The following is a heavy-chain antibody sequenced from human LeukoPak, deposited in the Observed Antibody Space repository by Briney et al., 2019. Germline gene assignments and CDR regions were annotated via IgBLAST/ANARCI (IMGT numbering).Heavy chain of an antibody. CDR2: ISSSSSYI. V-gene: IGHV3-21*01. CDR1: GFTFSSYS. D-gene: IGHD1-26*01. J-gene: IGHJ2*01. Sequence: PGGPLRLSCAASGFTFSSYSMNWVRQAPGKGLEWASSISSSSSYIYYADSVKGRFTISRDNAKNSLYLQMNSLRAEDTAVYYCARDRWEPLRYWYFDLWGRGTLVTVSS. CDR3: ARDRWEPLRYWYFDL.